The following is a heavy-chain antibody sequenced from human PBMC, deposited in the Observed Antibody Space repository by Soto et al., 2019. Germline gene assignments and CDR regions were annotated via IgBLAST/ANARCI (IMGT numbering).Heavy chain of an antibody. CDR2: IYYSGST. CDR1: GGSISSYY. CDR3: ARGRYGMDG. Sequence: SETLSLTCTVSGGSISSYYWSWIRQPPGKGLEWIGYIYYSGSTNYNPSLKSRVTISVDTSKNQFSLKLSSVTAADTAVYYCARGRYGMDGWGQGTTVTVSS. V-gene: IGHV4-59*01. J-gene: IGHJ6*02.